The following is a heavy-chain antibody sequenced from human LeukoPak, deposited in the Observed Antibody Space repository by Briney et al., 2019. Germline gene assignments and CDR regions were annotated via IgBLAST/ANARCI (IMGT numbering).Heavy chain of an antibody. CDR2: INPSTGGT. CDR1: GYTFRDYY. D-gene: IGHD3-16*01. CDR3: ATLGEDKTDTPFDY. Sequence: ASVKFCCKTSGYTFRDYYVHCLRQAPGQWLELMGRINPSTGGTDFAQKFQGKVSMTRDTSISTAYMELSRLGSDDTAVYYCATLGEDKTDTPFDYWGQGTLVTVSS. J-gene: IGHJ4*02. V-gene: IGHV1-2*06.